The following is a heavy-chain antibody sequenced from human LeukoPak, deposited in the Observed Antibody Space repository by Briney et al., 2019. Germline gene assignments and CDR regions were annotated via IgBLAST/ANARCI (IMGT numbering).Heavy chain of an antibody. CDR2: ISGSGGRI. Sequence: PGGSLRLPCAASGFTFSSYSMSWVRQAPGKGLEWVSSISGSGGRIDYADSVKGRFTISRDNSKNTLSLQMNSLTAEDTAVYYCAKEGIVGGGQGTLVTVSS. J-gene: IGHJ4*02. V-gene: IGHV3-23*01. CDR3: AKEGIVG. CDR1: GFTFSSYS. D-gene: IGHD2-15*01.